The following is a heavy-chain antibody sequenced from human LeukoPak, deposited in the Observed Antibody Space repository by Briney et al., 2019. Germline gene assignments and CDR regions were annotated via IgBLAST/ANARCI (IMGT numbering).Heavy chain of an antibody. Sequence: GSLRLSCVGSDFTFANYAMTWVRLTPGKGLEWVSSIKGSGSYAMYADSVSGRFTTSRDNSRNTIFLQMTSLRAEDTAIYYCGRDPNGDYIGAFEFWGLGTLVSVSS. D-gene: IGHD4-17*01. CDR3: GRDPNGDYIGAFEF. CDR1: DFTFANYA. V-gene: IGHV3-23*01. CDR2: IKGSGSYA. J-gene: IGHJ3*01.